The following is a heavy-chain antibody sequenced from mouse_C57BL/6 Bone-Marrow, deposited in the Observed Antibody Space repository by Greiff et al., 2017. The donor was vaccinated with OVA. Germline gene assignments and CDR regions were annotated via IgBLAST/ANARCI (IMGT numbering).Heavy chain of an antibody. V-gene: IGHV1-9*01. CDR1: GYTFTGYW. CDR3: ARSYYR. CDR2: IDPANGNT. Sequence: VQLQQSGAELMKPGASVKLSCKATGYTFTGYWIEWVKQRPGHGLEWIGRIDPANGNTKYAPKFQGKATITADTSSNTAYLQLRSLTSEDTAIYYCARSYYRGGQGTLVTVSA. J-gene: IGHJ3*01. D-gene: IGHD2-14*01.